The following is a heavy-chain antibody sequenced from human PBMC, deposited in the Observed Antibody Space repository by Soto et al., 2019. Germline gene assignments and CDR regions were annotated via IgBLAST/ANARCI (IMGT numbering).Heavy chain of an antibody. D-gene: IGHD1-7*01. Sequence: SETLSLTCTVSGGSIRSNYWSGIRQPPGKGLEWIGYIYYRGTTNYNPSLKSWVTIPVDTSKNQFSLKLSSVTAADTAVYYCARDNAGPRGRITGTTSSGMDVWGQGTTVTVSS. CDR3: ARDNAGPRGRITGTTSSGMDV. CDR2: IYYRGTT. CDR1: GGSIRSNY. J-gene: IGHJ6*02. V-gene: IGHV4-59*01.